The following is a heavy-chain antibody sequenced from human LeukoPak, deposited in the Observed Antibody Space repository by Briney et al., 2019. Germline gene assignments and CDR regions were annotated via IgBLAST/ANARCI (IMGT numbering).Heavy chain of an antibody. CDR3: AKGRMMATIMISFDY. Sequence: GGSLRLSCAASGFTFSSYGMHWVRQAPGKGLEWVAVISYDGNTQYYADSVKGRFAISRDNSNNMLSLQMNSLKAEDTAVYYCAKGRMMATIMISFDYWGRGTLVTVSS. J-gene: IGHJ4*02. V-gene: IGHV3-30*18. D-gene: IGHD5-24*01. CDR2: ISYDGNTQ. CDR1: GFTFSSYG.